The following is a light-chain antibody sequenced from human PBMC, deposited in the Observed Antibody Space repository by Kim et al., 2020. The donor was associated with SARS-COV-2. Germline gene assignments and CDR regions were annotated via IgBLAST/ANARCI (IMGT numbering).Light chain of an antibody. CDR3: YSAADNNLEV. V-gene: IGLV3-27*01. J-gene: IGLJ2*01. Sequence: PGRAARIACSGVVLEKEYARWFQQRQGQAQALGFYEDSERTSGIPDGFSGCSSGTAVTLTIGGAQVEDEDDYYCYSAADNNLEVFGGGTQLTVL. CDR2: EDS. CDR1: VLEKEY.